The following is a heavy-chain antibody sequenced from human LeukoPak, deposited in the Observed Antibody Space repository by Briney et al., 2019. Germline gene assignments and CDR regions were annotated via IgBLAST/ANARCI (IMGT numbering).Heavy chain of an antibody. J-gene: IGHJ4*02. CDR1: GYSFMSFY. CDR2: INPSGGST. D-gene: IGHD4-17*01. CDR3: ARGLEMSTVTTYY. V-gene: IGHV1-46*01. Sequence: ASAKVSCKASGYSFMSFYMHWVRQAPGQGLEWMGIINPSGGSTSYAQKFQGRVTMTGETSTSTVYMELSSLRSDDTAVYYCARGLEMSTVTTYYWGQGTLVTVSS.